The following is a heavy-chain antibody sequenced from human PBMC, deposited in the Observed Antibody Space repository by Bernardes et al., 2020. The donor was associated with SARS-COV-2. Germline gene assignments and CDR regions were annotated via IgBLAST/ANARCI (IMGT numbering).Heavy chain of an antibody. CDR2: ISSYNGAT. CDR3: ARDPEVVLMMNALGHGFDV. V-gene: IGHV1-18*01. J-gene: IGHJ3*01. CDR1: GYNFKGFG. D-gene: IGHD2-8*01. Sequence: ASMKVSCKASGYNFKGFGITWVRQAPGKGLEWMGWISSYNGATNYAQKFQDRVTLTADTSTSTAYLELSGLRSDDTAVYFCARDPEVVLMMNALGHGFDVWGQGTLVTVSS.